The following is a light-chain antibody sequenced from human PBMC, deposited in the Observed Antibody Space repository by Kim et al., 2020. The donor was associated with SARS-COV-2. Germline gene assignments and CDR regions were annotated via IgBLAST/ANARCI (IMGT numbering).Light chain of an antibody. V-gene: IGKV1-5*03. Sequence: ASVGDRVTITCRASQSISNWLAWYQQKPGKAPKLLIHMASNLESGVPSRFSGSGSGTEFTLTISSLQPDDFATYYCQQYNSYSQTFGQGTKVDIK. CDR1: QSISNW. J-gene: IGKJ1*01. CDR2: MAS. CDR3: QQYNSYSQT.